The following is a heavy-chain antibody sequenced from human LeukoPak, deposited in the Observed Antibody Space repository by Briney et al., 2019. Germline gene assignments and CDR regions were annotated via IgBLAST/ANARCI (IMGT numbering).Heavy chain of an antibody. D-gene: IGHD6-13*01. Sequence: ASVKVSCKASGYSFSDFTMHWVREAPGQSLGWIGGINAGNGKTKYSQKFQGRAIITRDTSATTAYMDLSCLTSEDTAVYYCARSIWYNRQYYFDSWGQGTLVTVSS. CDR2: INAGNGKT. CDR1: GYSFSDFT. J-gene: IGHJ4*02. CDR3: ARSIWYNRQYYFDS. V-gene: IGHV1-3*01.